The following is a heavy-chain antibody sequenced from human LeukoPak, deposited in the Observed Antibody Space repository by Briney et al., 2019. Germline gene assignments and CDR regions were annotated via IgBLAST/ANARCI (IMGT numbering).Heavy chain of an antibody. CDR1: GFTFSSYW. J-gene: IGHJ4*02. Sequence: GGSLRLSCAASGFTFSSYWMSWVRQAPGKGLEWVANIKKDGSEKYYVDFVKGRFTISRDNAKNSLYLQMNSLRAEDTAVYYCARDWQWLGRGYFDYWGQGTLVTVSS. V-gene: IGHV3-7*01. D-gene: IGHD6-19*01. CDR3: ARDWQWLGRGYFDY. CDR2: IKKDGSEK.